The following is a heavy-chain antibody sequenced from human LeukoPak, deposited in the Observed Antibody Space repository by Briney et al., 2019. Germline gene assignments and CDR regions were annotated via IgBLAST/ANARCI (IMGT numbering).Heavy chain of an antibody. V-gene: IGHV3-23*01. CDR1: GFTFSSYA. CDR2: ISGSGGST. J-gene: IGHJ3*02. Sequence: GGSLRLSCAASGFTFSSYAMSWVRQAPGKGLEWVSAISGSGGSTYYADSVKGRFTISRDNSKNTLYLQMNSLRAEDTAVYYCAKDWYNWNDGFRGPSKDDAFDIWGRGTMVTVSS. CDR3: AKDWYNWNDGFRGPSKDDAFDI. D-gene: IGHD1-1*01.